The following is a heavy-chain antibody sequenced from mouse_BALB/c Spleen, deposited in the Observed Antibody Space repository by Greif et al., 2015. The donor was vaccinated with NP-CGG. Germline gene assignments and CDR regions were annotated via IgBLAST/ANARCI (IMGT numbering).Heavy chain of an antibody. D-gene: IGHD2-14*01. J-gene: IGHJ4*01. CDR2: IYPGDGST. CDR3: ARSYRYDDAMDY. CDR1: GYTFTSYD. Sequence: QVQLQQSGPELGKPGALAKISCKASGYTFTSYDINWVKQRPGQGLEWIGWIYPGDGSTKYNEKFKGKATLTADKSSSTAYMQLSSLTSENSAVYFCARSYRYDDAMDYWGQGTSVTVSS. V-gene: IGHV1S56*01.